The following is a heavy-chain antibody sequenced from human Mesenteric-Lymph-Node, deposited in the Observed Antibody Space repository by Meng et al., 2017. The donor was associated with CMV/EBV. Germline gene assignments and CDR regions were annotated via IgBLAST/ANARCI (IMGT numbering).Heavy chain of an antibody. CDR3: ARDRGYYDSSGYYHHPLDY. D-gene: IGHD3-22*01. V-gene: IGHV1-69*05. CDR2: ISANFGKA. CDR1: GCTFTSYV. Sequence: SVKVSCKASGCTFTSYVISWVRQAPGQGLEWMGGISANFGKANYAQKLQGRVTITTDESTSTAYMELSSLRSEDTAVYYCARDRGYYDSSGYYHHPLDYWGQGTLVTVSS. J-gene: IGHJ4*02.